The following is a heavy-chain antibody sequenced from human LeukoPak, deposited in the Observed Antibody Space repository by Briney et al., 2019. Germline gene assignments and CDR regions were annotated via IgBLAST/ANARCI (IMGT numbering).Heavy chain of an antibody. V-gene: IGHV3-73*01. CDR1: GFTFSDSV. D-gene: IGHD3-3*01. J-gene: IGHJ4*01. CDR2: IRSKTKSGET. Sequence: GGSLKLSCYVSGFTFSDSVIHWVRHAAGKGLEWVGRIRSKTKSGETAYAASVKGRFTISRDDSKDTAYLQMNSLKPEDTAVYYCTSPAHDFDIWSGYYSLWGHGTQVTVSS. CDR3: TSPAHDFDIWSGYYSL.